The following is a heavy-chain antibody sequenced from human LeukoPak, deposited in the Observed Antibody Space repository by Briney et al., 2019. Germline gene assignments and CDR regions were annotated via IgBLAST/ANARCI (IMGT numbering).Heavy chain of an antibody. CDR1: GGTFSSYA. D-gene: IGHD3-22*01. J-gene: IGHJ4*02. CDR2: IIPIFGTA. V-gene: IGHV1-69*05. CDR3: ARDVTGSSAFDY. Sequence: SVKVSCKASGGTFSSYAISWVRQAPGQGLEWMGRIIPIFGTANYAQKFQGRVTITTDESTSTAYMELSSLRSEDTAVYCCARDVTGSSAFDYWGQGTLVTVSS.